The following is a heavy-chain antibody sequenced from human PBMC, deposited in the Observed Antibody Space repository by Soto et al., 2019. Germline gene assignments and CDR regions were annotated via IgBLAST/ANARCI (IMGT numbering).Heavy chain of an antibody. CDR2: INPATGAA. CDR3: ARGGGVGVAGSAAFDM. D-gene: IGHD3-3*01. CDR1: GYPVTAYY. Sequence: QLHLVQSGAVVKKPGASVTVSCSASGYPVTAYYMHWVRQAPGRGLEWMGGINPATGAAKYTQTFQGRVTMTRDTSTGTVFRELSALTSEDTAGFYCARGGGVGVAGSAAFDMWGQGTLVTVSS. J-gene: IGHJ3*02. V-gene: IGHV1-2*02.